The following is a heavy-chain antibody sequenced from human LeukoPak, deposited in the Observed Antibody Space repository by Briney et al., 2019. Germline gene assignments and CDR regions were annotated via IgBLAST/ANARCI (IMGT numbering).Heavy chain of an antibody. D-gene: IGHD5-12*01. CDR2: IYHSGST. Sequence: SETLSLTWAVSGGSISSGGYSWSWIRQPPGTGLGWIGYIYHSGSTYYNPSLKSRVTISVDRSKNQFSLKLSSVTAADTAVYYCARGNSGYSGYDLDYWGQGTLVTVSS. J-gene: IGHJ4*02. V-gene: IGHV4-30-2*01. CDR1: GGSISSGGYS. CDR3: ARGNSGYSGYDLDY.